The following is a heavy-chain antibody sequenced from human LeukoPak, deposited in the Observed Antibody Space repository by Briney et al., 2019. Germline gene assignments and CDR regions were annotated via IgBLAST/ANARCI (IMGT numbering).Heavy chain of an antibody. Sequence: PGGSLRLSCVASGFTFSSYEMNWVRQAPGEGLEWVSYISSSGNTIYYADSVKGRFTISRDNAKNSLYLQMNSLRAEDTAIYYCARDNFGHWGQGTLVTVSS. J-gene: IGHJ4*02. CDR2: ISSSGNTI. CDR1: GFTFSSYE. CDR3: ARDNFGH. V-gene: IGHV3-48*03.